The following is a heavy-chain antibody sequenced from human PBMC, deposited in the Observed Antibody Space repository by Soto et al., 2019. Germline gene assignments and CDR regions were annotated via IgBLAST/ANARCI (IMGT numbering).Heavy chain of an antibody. V-gene: IGHV1-8*01. CDR2: MNPNSGNT. CDR3: ARAGDYYGSGSYGTPLDWFVP. D-gene: IGHD3-10*01. J-gene: IGHJ5*02. CDR1: GYTFTSYD. Sequence: QVQLVQSGAEVKKPGASVKVSCKASGYTFTSYDINWVRQATGQGLEWMGWMNPNSGNTGYAQKFQGRVTMTRKTSISTAYMELSSLRSEDTAVYYCARAGDYYGSGSYGTPLDWFVPWGQGTLVTVSS.